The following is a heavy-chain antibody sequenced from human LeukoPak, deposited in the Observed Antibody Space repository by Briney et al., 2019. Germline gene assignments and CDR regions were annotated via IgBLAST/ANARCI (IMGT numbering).Heavy chain of an antibody. CDR1: GGSISGYY. Sequence: SETLSLTCTVSGGSISGYYWSWIRQPAGKGLEWIGRVYTSGSTHYNPSLKSRVTMSVDTSKNQFSLKLSSVTATDTAVYYCARLITGTTTAFDIWGQGTMVTVSS. CDR3: ARLITGTTTAFDI. J-gene: IGHJ3*02. V-gene: IGHV4-4*07. CDR2: VYTSGST. D-gene: IGHD1-7*01.